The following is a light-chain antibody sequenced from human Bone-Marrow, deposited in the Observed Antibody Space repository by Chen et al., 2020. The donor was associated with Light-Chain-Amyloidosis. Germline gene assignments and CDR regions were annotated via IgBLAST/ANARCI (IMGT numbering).Light chain of an antibody. Sequence: SYVLTQPSSVSVAPGQTATIACGGNNIGSTSVHWYQQTPGQAPLLVVYDDSDRPSGIPHQLSGSNSGDTATLTISRVEAGDEADYYCQVWDRSRDRPVFGGGTKLTVL. CDR3: QVWDRSRDRPV. CDR2: DDS. J-gene: IGLJ3*02. V-gene: IGLV3-21*02. CDR1: NIGSTS.